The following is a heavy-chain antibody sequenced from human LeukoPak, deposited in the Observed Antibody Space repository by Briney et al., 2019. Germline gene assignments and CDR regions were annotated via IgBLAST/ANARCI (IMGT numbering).Heavy chain of an antibody. J-gene: IGHJ4*02. CDR1: GYTFTSYG. CDR3: AAHYYDSSGYFPTIGY. Sequence: ASVKVSCKASGYTFTSYGISWVRQAPGQGLEWMGWISAYNGNTNYAQKLQGRVTMTTDTSTSTAYMELRSLRSDDTAVYYCAAHYYDSSGYFPTIGYWGQGTLVTVSS. CDR2: ISAYNGNT. V-gene: IGHV1-18*01. D-gene: IGHD3-22*01.